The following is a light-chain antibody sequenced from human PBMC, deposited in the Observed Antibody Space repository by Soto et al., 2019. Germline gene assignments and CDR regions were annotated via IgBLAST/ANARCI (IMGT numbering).Light chain of an antibody. CDR2: EVN. J-gene: IGLJ2*01. CDR1: SSDIGGYNR. V-gene: IGLV2-14*01. CDR3: GSYTSGSTVV. Sequence: QSALTQPASVSGSPGQSITISCTGTSSDIGGYNRVSWYQQHPGKAPKVMIYEVNNRPSGVSSRFSGSKPGNTASLTISGLQAEDEADYYCGSYTSGSTVVFGGGTKVTVL.